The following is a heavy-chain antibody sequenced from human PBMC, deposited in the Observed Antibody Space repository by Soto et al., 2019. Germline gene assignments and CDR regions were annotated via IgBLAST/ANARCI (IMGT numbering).Heavy chain of an antibody. D-gene: IGHD6-19*01. Sequence: SETLSLTCTVSGGSISSSSYYWGWIRQPPGKGLEWIGSIYYSGSTYYNPSLKSRVTISVDTSKNQFSLKLSSVTAADTAVYYCASASSTYGQWLPSNWFDPWGQGTLVTVSS. J-gene: IGHJ5*02. CDR2: IYYSGST. CDR3: ASASSTYGQWLPSNWFDP. V-gene: IGHV4-39*01. CDR1: GGSISSSSYY.